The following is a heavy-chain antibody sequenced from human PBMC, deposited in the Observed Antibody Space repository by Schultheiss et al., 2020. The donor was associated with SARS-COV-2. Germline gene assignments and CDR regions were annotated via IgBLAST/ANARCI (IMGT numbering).Heavy chain of an antibody. V-gene: IGHV1-8*01. CDR1: GYTFNSYD. CDR2: RNPNSGNT. J-gene: IGHJ6*02. D-gene: IGHD2-15*01. CDR3: ARDQVVAATPLLRYYYYYGMDV. Sequence: ASVKVSCKASGYTFNSYDIKWVRQATGQGLEWMEWRNPNSGNTDYAQKLQGRVTITRDTSASTAYMELSSLRSEDTAVYYCARDQVVAATPLLRYYYYYGMDVWGQGTTVTVSS.